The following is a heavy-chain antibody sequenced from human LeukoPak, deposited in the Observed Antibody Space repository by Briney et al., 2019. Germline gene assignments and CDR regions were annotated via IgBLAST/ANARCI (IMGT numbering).Heavy chain of an antibody. CDR2: INAGNGNT. V-gene: IGHV1-3*01. D-gene: IGHD1-14*01. CDR3: ARDNRGTRSLDY. J-gene: IGHJ4*02. CDR1: GYTFTSYA. Sequence: ASVKVSCKASGYTFTSYAMHWVRQAPGQRLEWMGWINAGNGNTKYSQKFQGRVTITRDTSASTAYMELSSLRSEDTAVYYCARDNRGTRSLDYWGQGTLVTVSS.